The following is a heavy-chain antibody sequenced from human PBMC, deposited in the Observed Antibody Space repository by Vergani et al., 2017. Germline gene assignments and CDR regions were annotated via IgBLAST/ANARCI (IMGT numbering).Heavy chain of an antibody. J-gene: IGHJ4*02. D-gene: IGHD6-19*01. CDR3: ASAGYSSGWGGGAFDY. Sequence: QVRLQESGPGLVKPSETLSLTCSVSGGSMSGYYWSWIRQPPGKELEWIGYMYHSGSTNYNPSLETRVTISGDTSKNQSSLKLNSVTAADTAVYYCASAGYSSGWGGGAFDYWGQGTLVTVSS. CDR1: GGSMSGYY. V-gene: IGHV4-59*01. CDR2: MYHSGST.